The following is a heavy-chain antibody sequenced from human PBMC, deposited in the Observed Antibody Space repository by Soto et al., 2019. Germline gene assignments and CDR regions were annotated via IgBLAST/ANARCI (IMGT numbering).Heavy chain of an antibody. CDR2: ISLNRNSI. V-gene: IGHV3-9*01. Sequence: PGGSLRLSCPGSGFRFDHYAMHWVRQAPGKGLEWVSGISLNRNSIGYADSVKGRFITSRDNVKKSLYLQMNSLRPEDTAMYFCAKTFSSVGFLGDFLDSWGPGTLVTVSS. CDR1: GFRFDHYA. J-gene: IGHJ4*02. D-gene: IGHD6-19*01. CDR3: AKTFSSVGFLGDFLDS.